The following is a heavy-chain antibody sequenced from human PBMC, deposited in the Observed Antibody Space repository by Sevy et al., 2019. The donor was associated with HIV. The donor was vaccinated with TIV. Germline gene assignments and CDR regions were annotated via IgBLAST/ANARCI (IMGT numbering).Heavy chain of an antibody. D-gene: IGHD1-26*01. CDR3: SRWDADRRWYFVY. CDR2: ISRSSSYI. V-gene: IGHV3-21*01. J-gene: IGHJ4*02. Sequence: GGSLILSCAASGFTFSSYSMNWVRQAPGKGLEWVSSISRSSSYIYHADSVKGRFTISRDNAKNSLHLQMNSLRAEDTAVYYCSRWDADRRWYFVYWGQGLLVTVSS. CDR1: GFTFSSYS.